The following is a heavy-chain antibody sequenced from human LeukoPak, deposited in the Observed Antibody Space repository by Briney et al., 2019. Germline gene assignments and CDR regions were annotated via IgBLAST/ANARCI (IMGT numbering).Heavy chain of an antibody. J-gene: IGHJ5*02. V-gene: IGHV3-7*01. Sequence: GGSLRLSCAASGFTFSSYWMSWVRQAPGKGLEWVANIKQDGSEKYYVDSVKGRFTISRDNAKNSLHPQMNSLRAEDTAVYYCARGGPAAMVDPWGQGTLVTVSS. CDR2: IKQDGSEK. D-gene: IGHD2-2*01. CDR3: ARGGPAAMVDP. CDR1: GFTFSSYW.